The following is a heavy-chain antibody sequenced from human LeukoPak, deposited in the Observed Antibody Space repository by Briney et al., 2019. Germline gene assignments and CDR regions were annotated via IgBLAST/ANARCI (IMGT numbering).Heavy chain of an antibody. CDR2: IYPGDSET. Sequence: PGESLKISCKGSGYSFTTYWIASVRQMPGKGLEWMGIIYPGDSETKYSPSFQGQVTISADKSISTAYLQWSSLKASDTAMYYCARLLRQLWNPYYYMDVWGKGTTVTVSS. J-gene: IGHJ6*03. V-gene: IGHV5-51*01. D-gene: IGHD5-18*01. CDR3: ARLLRQLWNPYYYMDV. CDR1: GYSFTTYW.